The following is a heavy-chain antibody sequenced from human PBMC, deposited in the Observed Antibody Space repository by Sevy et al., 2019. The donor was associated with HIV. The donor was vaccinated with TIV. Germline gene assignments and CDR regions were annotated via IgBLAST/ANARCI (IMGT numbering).Heavy chain of an antibody. V-gene: IGHV4-59*01. CDR2: IYYSGRT. CDR3: ARAGGSTDWGMDV. CDR1: GGSISSYY. Sequence: QSQTLSLTCTVSGGSISSYYWNWIRQPPGKGLEWIGYIYYSGRTNYNPSLKSRVTISVDTSKNQFSLKLSSVTAADTAVYYCARAGGSTDWGMDVWGQGTTVTVSS. J-gene: IGHJ6*02. D-gene: IGHD2-2*01.